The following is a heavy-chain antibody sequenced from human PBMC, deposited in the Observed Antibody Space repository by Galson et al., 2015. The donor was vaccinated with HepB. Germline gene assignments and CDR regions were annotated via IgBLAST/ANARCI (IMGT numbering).Heavy chain of an antibody. CDR3: AKDRFTVTSYFDY. CDR1: GFTFSSYG. V-gene: IGHV3-30*18. D-gene: IGHD4-17*01. CDR2: ISYDGSNK. J-gene: IGHJ4*02. Sequence: SLRLSCAASGFTFSSYGMHWVRQAPGKGLEWVAVISYDGSNKYYADSVKGRFTISRDNSKNTLYLQMNSLRAEDTAVYYCAKDRFTVTSYFDYWGQGTLVTVSS.